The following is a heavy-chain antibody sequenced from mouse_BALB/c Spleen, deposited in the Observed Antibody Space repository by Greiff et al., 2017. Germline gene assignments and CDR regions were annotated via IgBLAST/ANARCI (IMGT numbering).Heavy chain of an antibody. V-gene: IGHV1-20*02. J-gene: IGHJ1*01. CDR3: ARGDGNYWYFDV. D-gene: IGHD2-1*01. Sequence: VQLQQSGPELVKPGASVKISCKASGYSFTGYFMNWVMQSHGKSLEWIGRINPYNGDTFYNQKFKGKATLTVDKSSSTAHMELRSLASEDSAVYYCARGDGNYWYFDVWGAGTTVTVSS. CDR1: GYSFTGYF. CDR2: INPYNGDT.